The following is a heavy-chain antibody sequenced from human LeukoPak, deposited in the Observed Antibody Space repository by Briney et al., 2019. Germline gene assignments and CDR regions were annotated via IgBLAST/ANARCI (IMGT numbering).Heavy chain of an antibody. V-gene: IGHV4-39*01. J-gene: IGHJ4*02. D-gene: IGHD6-19*01. CDR2: IYYGGSS. CDR3: ARLSSAWYPTLDF. Sequence: SETLSLTCIVSGASISSSNYYWGWIRQPPGKGLEWIGSIYYGGSSHYNPSLKSRVTTSVDTSRNLFSLKLSSVTAADTAVYYCARLSSAWYPTLDFWGQGTLVTVSS. CDR1: GASISSSNYY.